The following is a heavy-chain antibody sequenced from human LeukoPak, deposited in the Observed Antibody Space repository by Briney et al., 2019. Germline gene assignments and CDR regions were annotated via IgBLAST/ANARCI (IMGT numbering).Heavy chain of an antibody. D-gene: IGHD3-22*01. J-gene: IGHJ4*02. CDR3: ANAGSSGYPSDY. CDR2: IRYDGSNK. Sequence: PGGSLRLSCAAPGSTFSSYALNWVRKAPAKGLEGVPFIRYDGSNKYYADSVKGRFTISRDNSKNTLYLQMNSLRAEDTAVYYCANAGSSGYPSDYWGQGTLVTVSS. CDR1: GSTFSSYA. V-gene: IGHV3-30*02.